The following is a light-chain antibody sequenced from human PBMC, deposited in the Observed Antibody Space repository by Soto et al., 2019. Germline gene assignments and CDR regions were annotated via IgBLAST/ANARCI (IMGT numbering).Light chain of an antibody. CDR3: QQYNNWPLT. CDR1: QSVSSN. V-gene: IGKV3D-15*01. J-gene: IGKJ5*01. CDR2: GAS. Sequence: IVLTQSPATLSVSPGKIATLSCRASQSVSSNLAWYQQKPGQAPRLLISGASTRATGVPARLSGSGSGTEFTLTITSLQSEDFAVYCCQQYNNWPLTFGPGTRLEIK.